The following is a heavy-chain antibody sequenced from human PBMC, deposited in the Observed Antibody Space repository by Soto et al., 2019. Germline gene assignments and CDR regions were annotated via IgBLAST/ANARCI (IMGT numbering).Heavy chain of an antibody. Sequence: GASVKVSCKASGYTFTSYGISWVRQAPGQGLEWMGWISAYNGNTNYAQKLQGRVTMTTDTSTSTAYMELRSLRSDDTAVYYCARDRYCSSTSCYWYGNWFDPWGQGTLVTVSS. D-gene: IGHD2-2*01. CDR2: ISAYNGNT. CDR3: ARDRYCSSTSCYWYGNWFDP. CDR1: GYTFTSYG. J-gene: IGHJ5*02. V-gene: IGHV1-18*04.